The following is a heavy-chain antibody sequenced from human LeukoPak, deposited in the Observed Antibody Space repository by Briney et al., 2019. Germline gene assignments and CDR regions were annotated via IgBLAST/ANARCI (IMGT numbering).Heavy chain of an antibody. Sequence: SETLSLTCAVYGGSFSGYYWSWIRQPPGKGLEWIGEINHSGSTNYNPPLKSRVTISVDTSKNQFSLKLSSVTAADTAVYYCARRLRKQWLVLFDYWGQGTLVTVSS. J-gene: IGHJ4*02. CDR1: GGSFSGYY. CDR2: INHSGST. CDR3: ARRLRKQWLVLFDY. V-gene: IGHV4-34*01. D-gene: IGHD6-19*01.